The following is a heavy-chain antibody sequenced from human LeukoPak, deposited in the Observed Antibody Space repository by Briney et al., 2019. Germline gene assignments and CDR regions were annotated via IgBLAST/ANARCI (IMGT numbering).Heavy chain of an antibody. J-gene: IGHJ4*02. D-gene: IGHD2-2*01. CDR1: GGTFSSYA. CDR2: IIPIFGTA. V-gene: IGHV1-69*13. Sequence: GASVKVSCKACGGTFSSYAISWVRQAPGQGLEWMGGIIPIFGTANYAQKFQGRVTITADESTSTAYMELSSLRSEDTAVYYCARDLVVPAATGDYWGQGTLVTVSS. CDR3: ARDLVVPAATGDY.